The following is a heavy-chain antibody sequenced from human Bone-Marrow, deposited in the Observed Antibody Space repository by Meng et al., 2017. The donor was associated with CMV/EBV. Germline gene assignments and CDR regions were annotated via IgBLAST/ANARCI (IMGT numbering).Heavy chain of an antibody. D-gene: IGHD2-2*02. CDR1: RLTCCTHA. CDR2: ISYDGSNK. CDR3: ARVGVPAAIGYYYGMDV. V-gene: IGHV3-30-3*01. J-gene: IGHJ6*02. Sequence: GGSLRLSCAAFRLTCCTHALNWVRQPRGKGLEWVAVISYDGSNKYYADSVKGRFTISRDNSKNTLYLQMNSLRAEDTAVYYCARVGVPAAIGYYYGMDVWGQGPTVTVSS.